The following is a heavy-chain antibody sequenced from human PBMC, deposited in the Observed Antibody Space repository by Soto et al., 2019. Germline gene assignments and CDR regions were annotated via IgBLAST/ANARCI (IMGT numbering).Heavy chain of an antibody. CDR3: ARVAGRNPGLEDY. D-gene: IGHD1-1*01. Sequence: PSETLSLTCTVSGGSISSYYWSWIRQPPGKGLEWIGYIYYSGSTNYNPSLKSRVTISVDTSKNQFSLKLSSVTAADTAVYYCARVAGRNPGLEDYWGQGTLVTVSS. V-gene: IGHV4-59*01. J-gene: IGHJ4*02. CDR2: IYYSGST. CDR1: GGSISSYY.